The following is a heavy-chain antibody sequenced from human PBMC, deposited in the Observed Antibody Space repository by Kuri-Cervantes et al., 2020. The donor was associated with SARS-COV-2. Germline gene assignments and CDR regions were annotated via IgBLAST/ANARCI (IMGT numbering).Heavy chain of an antibody. V-gene: IGHV4-59*01. CDR1: GGSINDYY. CDR2: FYSTGVT. J-gene: IGHJ5*02. CDR3: ARDNILFSDSGFDT. D-gene: IGHD1-26*01. Sequence: GSLRLSCTVSGGSINDYYWGWIRQPPGKGLEWIGYFYSTGVTNYDPSLKTRVTISTDASKNQLSLKLTSVTAADTAVYYCARDNILFSDSGFDTWGQGALVTVSS.